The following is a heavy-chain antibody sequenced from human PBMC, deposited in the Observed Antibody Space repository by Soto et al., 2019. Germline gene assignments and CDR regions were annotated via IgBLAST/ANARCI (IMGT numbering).Heavy chain of an antibody. CDR3: ARVRPRREFHP. CDR2: INPNTGGT. CDR1: GYIFTSYY. V-gene: IGHV1-2*02. J-gene: IGHJ5*02. Sequence: QVQLVQSGAEVKRPGTSMKVSCKASGYIFTSYYIHWVRQVPGQGLEWMGWINPNTGGTNYAQRFEGRVTMTRDTSISTAYLDLSRLTSDDTAIYFCARVRPRREFHPWGQGTLVTVSS.